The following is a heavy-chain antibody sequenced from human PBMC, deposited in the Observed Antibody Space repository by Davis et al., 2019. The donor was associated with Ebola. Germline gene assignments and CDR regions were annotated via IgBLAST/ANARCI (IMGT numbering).Heavy chain of an antibody. Sequence: PSETLSLTCLVSGGSISSPFWTWIRHSPGKVLEWIGYIHSSGNTNYNPSFKSRVTVPLDASKSQSSLKLGSVTAADTAVYYCARGRNLSVSPFAYWGQGILVTVSP. J-gene: IGHJ4*02. D-gene: IGHD5/OR15-5a*01. CDR1: GGSISSPF. CDR2: IHSSGNT. V-gene: IGHV4-59*11. CDR3: ARGRNLSVSPFAY.